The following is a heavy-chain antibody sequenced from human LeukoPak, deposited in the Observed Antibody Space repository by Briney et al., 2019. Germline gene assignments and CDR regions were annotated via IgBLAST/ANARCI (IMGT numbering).Heavy chain of an antibody. CDR3: AKRVSYSNSAAYFDY. CDR2: ISDSGGDT. J-gene: IGHJ4*02. V-gene: IGHV3-23*01. D-gene: IGHD6-6*01. CDR1: GFTFGNYG. Sequence: GGSLRLSCTASGFTFGNYGMAWVCQAPGKGLEWVSSISDSGGDTYYADSVKGRFTVSRDNSKNTLYLQMNSLRAEDTAVFYCAKRVSYSNSAAYFDYWGQGTLVTVSS.